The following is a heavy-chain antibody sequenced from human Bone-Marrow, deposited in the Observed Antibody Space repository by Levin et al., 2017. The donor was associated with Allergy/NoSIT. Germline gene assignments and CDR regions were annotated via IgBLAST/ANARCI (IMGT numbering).Heavy chain of an antibody. D-gene: IGHD5-12*01. CDR2: IKHDGSEK. Sequence: GESLKISCAASGFTFSDYWMTWVRQAPGKGLEWVANIKHDGSEKHYADSLRGRFTISRDNAKNSLYLQMNSLRAEDTAVYFCARVNVVASITFDNWGQGTLVTVSS. CDR1: GFTFSDYW. V-gene: IGHV3-7*04. CDR3: ARVNVVASITFDN. J-gene: IGHJ4*02.